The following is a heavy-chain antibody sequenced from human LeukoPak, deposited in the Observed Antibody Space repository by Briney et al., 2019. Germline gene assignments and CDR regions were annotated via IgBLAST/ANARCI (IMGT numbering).Heavy chain of an antibody. Sequence: SVKVSCKASGVTFSSYTISLVRQARGRGLDWMGRISPILGIANYAQRFQGRVTITADKSTSTAYMELSSLRSEDTAVYYCANSQRRFLEELYFYYYMDVWGKGATVTVSS. CDR3: ANSQRRFLEELYFYYYMDV. J-gene: IGHJ6*03. V-gene: IGHV1-69*02. D-gene: IGHD3-3*01. CDR2: ISPILGIA. CDR1: GVTFSSYT.